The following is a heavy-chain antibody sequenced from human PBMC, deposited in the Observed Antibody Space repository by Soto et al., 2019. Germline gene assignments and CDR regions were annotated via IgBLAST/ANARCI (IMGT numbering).Heavy chain of an antibody. Sequence: SETLSLTCTVSGASMNNYYGSWVRQPPGKGLEWIGYMYYSGGSNSNPSLKGRVTISVDTSKNQISLKLTSVTAADTAVYYCVRSGHSFGGVMWGQGTLVTVSS. CDR3: VRSGHSFGGVM. CDR2: MYYSGGS. D-gene: IGHD3-16*01. V-gene: IGHV4-59*01. CDR1: GASMNNYY. J-gene: IGHJ4*02.